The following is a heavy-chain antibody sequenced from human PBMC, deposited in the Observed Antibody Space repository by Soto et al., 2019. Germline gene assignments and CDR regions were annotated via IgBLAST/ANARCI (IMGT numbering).Heavy chain of an antibody. CDR3: TRGLVYYYGSGGTAAAWFDP. Sequence: SETLSLTCAVYGGSFSGYYWSWIRQPPGKGLERIGEINHSGSTNYNPSLKSRVTISVDTSKNKFSLKLSSVTAADTAVYNCTRGLVYYYGSGGTAAAWFDPWGQGTLVTVSS. J-gene: IGHJ5*02. V-gene: IGHV4-34*01. CDR1: GGSFSGYY. D-gene: IGHD3-10*01. CDR2: INHSGST.